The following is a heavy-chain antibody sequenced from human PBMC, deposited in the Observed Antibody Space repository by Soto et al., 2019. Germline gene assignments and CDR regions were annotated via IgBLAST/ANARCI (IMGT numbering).Heavy chain of an antibody. V-gene: IGHV4-59*01. D-gene: IGHD6-13*01. J-gene: IGHJ4*02. CDR3: ARYRREAVAGYTLDN. CDR2: VYNSGST. CDR1: GGSISSNY. Sequence: SETLSLTCTDSGGSISSNYWTWIRQPPGKGLEWIGYVYNSGSTNYNPSLKSRVTISEDTSKSQFSLKVNSMTAADTAVYYCARYRREAVAGYTLDNWGQGILVTVSS.